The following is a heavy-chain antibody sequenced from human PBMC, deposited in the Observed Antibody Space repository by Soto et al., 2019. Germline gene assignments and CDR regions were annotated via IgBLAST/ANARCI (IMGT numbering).Heavy chain of an antibody. CDR2: ISHSGST. V-gene: IGHV4-30-2*01. CDR3: AGGQQLVRNY. D-gene: IGHD6-13*01. J-gene: IGHJ4*02. CDR1: GGSISSSGYS. Sequence: QLQLQESGSGLVKPSQTLSLTCAVSGGSISSSGYSWSWIRQPPGKGLAWIGYISHSGSTYYNPTLKSRVTISIDRSKHQFPLKLSSVTAADTAVYYCAGGQQLVRNYWGQGTLVPVSS.